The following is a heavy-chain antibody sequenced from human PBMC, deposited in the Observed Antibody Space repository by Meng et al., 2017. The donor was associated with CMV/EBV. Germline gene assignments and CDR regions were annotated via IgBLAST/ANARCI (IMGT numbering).Heavy chain of an antibody. J-gene: IGHJ5*02. CDR1: GYTLTELS. Sequence: HVQLVQTAAEVKRPGASVKVSCKVSGYTLTELSMHWVRQAPGKGLEWMGGFDPEDGETIYAQKFQGRVTMTEDTSTDTAYMELSSLRSEDTAVYYCATGGSTTDHREIDWFDPWGQGTLVTVSS. CDR2: FDPEDGET. V-gene: IGHV1-24*01. CDR3: ATGGSTTDHREIDWFDP. D-gene: IGHD3-16*01.